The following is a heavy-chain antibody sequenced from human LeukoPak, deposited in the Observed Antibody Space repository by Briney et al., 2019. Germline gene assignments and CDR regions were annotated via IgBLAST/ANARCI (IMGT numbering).Heavy chain of an antibody. D-gene: IGHD3-22*01. J-gene: IGHJ4*02. CDR3: VTGGGYYYDH. CDR1: GFPFSTYG. CDR2: THADAIHGNNK. Sequence: GGSLRLSCAASGFPFSTYGLHWVRQAPGKGLEWVAVTHADAIHGNNKYYAVSVKGRFTISRDNSKNTFYLQMDSLRAEDTAVYFCVTGGGYYYDHWGQGTLVIVSS. V-gene: IGHV3-30*02.